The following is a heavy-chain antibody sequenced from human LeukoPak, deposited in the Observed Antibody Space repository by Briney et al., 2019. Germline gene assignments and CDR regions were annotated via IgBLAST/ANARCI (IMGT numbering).Heavy chain of an antibody. J-gene: IGHJ3*02. CDR1: GFTFSSYS. V-gene: IGHV3-21*01. D-gene: IGHD3-22*01. Sequence: GGSLRLSCAASGFTFSSYSMNWVRQAPGKGLEWVSSISSSSSYIYYADSVKGRFTISRGNAKNSLYLQMNSLRAEDTAVYYCAREMGYDSSGYVRDAFDIWGQGTMVTVSS. CDR3: AREMGYDSSGYVRDAFDI. CDR2: ISSSSSYI.